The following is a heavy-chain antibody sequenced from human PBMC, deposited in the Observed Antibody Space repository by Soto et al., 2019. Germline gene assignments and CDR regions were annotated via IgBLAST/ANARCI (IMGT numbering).Heavy chain of an antibody. D-gene: IGHD5-18*01. J-gene: IGHJ4*02. V-gene: IGHV5-10-1*01. CDR2: IDPSDSRT. Sequence: PGESLKISCNCSGYTFTNYWLSWARQKPGQGLEWMGRIDPSDSRTKYNPSFEGHVTISVDGSISAAFLQWSGLKASDTAIYYCARRRGYSYDFDYWGQGTLVTVSS. CDR3: ARRRGYSYDFDY. CDR1: GYTFTNYW.